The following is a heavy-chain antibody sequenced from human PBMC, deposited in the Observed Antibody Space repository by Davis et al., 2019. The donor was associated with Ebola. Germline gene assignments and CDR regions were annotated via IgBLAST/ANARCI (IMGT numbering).Heavy chain of an antibody. CDR1: GGSFSGYY. CDR3: ARRGYSSSWYGYFDY. J-gene: IGHJ4*02. Sequence: SETLSLTCAVYGGSFSGYYWSWIRQPPGKGLEWIGEINHSGSTNYNPSLKSRVTISVDTSKNQFSLKLSSVTAADTAVYYCARRGYSSSWYGYFDYWGQGTLVTVSS. D-gene: IGHD6-13*01. V-gene: IGHV4-34*01. CDR2: INHSGST.